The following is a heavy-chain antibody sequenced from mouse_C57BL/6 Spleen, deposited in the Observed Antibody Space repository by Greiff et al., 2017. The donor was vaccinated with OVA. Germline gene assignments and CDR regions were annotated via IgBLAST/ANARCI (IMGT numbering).Heavy chain of an antibody. V-gene: IGHV5-4*01. CDR2: ISDGGSYT. Sequence: DVQLQESGGGLVKPGGSLKLSCAASGFTFSSYAMSWVRQTPEKRLEWVATISDGGSYTYYPDNVKGRFTISRDNAKNNLYLQMSHLKSEDTAMDYCARDYGNYRIFDYWGQGTTLTVSS. CDR1: GFTFSSYA. J-gene: IGHJ2*01. CDR3: ARDYGNYRIFDY. D-gene: IGHD2-1*01.